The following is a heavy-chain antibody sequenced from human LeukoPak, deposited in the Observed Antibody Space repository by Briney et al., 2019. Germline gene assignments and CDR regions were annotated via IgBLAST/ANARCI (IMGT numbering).Heavy chain of an antibody. CDR1: GYTFTSYY. D-gene: IGHD1-26*01. Sequence: ASVKVSCKASGYTFTSYYMHWVRQAPGQGLEWMGIINPSGGSTSYAKKFQGRVTMTRDMSTSTVYMELSSLRSEDTAVYYCARDLNGSYKFDYWGQGTLVTVSS. J-gene: IGHJ4*02. CDR3: ARDLNGSYKFDY. CDR2: INPSGGST. V-gene: IGHV1-46*01.